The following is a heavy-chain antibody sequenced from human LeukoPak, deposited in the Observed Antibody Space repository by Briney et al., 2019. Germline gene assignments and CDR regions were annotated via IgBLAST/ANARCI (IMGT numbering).Heavy chain of an antibody. J-gene: IGHJ3*02. CDR1: GFTFSSYA. Sequence: GGSLRLSCEASGFTFSSYAMHWVRQAPGKGLEWVAVISYDGSNKYYADSVKGRFTISRDNSKNTLYLQMNSLRAEDTAVYYCARDRIVVVPAAGENDAFDIWGQGTMVTVSS. CDR2: ISYDGSNK. D-gene: IGHD2-2*01. CDR3: ARDRIVVVPAAGENDAFDI. V-gene: IGHV3-30-3*01.